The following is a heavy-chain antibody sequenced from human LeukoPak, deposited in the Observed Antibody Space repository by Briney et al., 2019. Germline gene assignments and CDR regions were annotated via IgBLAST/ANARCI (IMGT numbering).Heavy chain of an antibody. CDR3: ARDSPRYSGSYHPLDY. CDR1: GFSFSSFW. V-gene: IGHV3-7*01. CDR2: IKKDGSEK. Sequence: PGGSLRLSCATSGFSFSSFWMSWVRQAPGKGLEWEANIKKDGSEKYYVDSVKGRFTISRDNAKSSLYLQMNSLRAEDTAVYYCARDSPRYSGSYHPLDYWGQGTLVTVSS. D-gene: IGHD1-26*01. J-gene: IGHJ4*02.